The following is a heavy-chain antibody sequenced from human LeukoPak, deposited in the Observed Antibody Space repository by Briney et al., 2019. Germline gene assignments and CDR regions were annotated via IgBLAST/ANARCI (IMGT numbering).Heavy chain of an antibody. CDR1: GDSISSYY. J-gene: IGHJ4*02. V-gene: IGHV4-59*01. Sequence: SETLSLTCTVSGDSISSYYWSWIRQPPGKGLEWIGYIYYSGSTNYNPSLKSRVTISVDTSKNQFSLKLSSVTAAGTAVYYCARERCSSTTCYFDYWGQGTLVTVSS. CDR2: IYYSGST. CDR3: ARERCSSTTCYFDY. D-gene: IGHD2-2*01.